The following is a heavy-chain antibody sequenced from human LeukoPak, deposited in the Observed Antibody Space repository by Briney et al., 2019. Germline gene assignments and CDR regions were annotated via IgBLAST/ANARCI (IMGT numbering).Heavy chain of an antibody. D-gene: IGHD3-10*01. Sequence: PGGSLRLSCTASGFTFSNYWMSWVRQAPGKGLEWVANIKQDGSNKYYADSVKGRFTISRDNSKNTLYLQMNSLRAEDTAVYYCASSGGYYYGSGSPLHDYWGQGTLVTVSS. J-gene: IGHJ4*02. V-gene: IGHV3-7*01. CDR2: IKQDGSNK. CDR3: ASSGGYYYGSGSPLHDY. CDR1: GFTFSNYW.